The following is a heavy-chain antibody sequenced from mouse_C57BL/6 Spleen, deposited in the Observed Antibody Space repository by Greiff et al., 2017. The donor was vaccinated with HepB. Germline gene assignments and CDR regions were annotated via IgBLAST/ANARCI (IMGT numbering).Heavy chain of an antibody. V-gene: IGHV1-26*01. J-gene: IGHJ2*01. CDR1: GYTFTDYY. Sequence: EVQLQQSGPELVKPGASVKISCKASGYTFTDYYMNWVKQSHGKSLEWIGDINPNNGGTSYNQKFKGKATLTVDKSSSTAYMELRSLTSEDSAVYYCARNYDYDGYFDYWGQGTTLTVSS. CDR2: INPNNGGT. CDR3: ARNYDYDGYFDY. D-gene: IGHD2-4*01.